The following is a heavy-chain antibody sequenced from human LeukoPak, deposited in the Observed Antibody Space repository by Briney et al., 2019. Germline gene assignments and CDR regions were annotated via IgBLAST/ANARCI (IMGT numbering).Heavy chain of an antibody. CDR2: IWYDGTHK. CDR1: GFTFSSCG. CDR3: VKDRGDGYRGFDY. J-gene: IGHJ4*02. V-gene: IGHV3-33*06. D-gene: IGHD5-24*01. Sequence: PGRSLRLSCAASGFTFSSCGFHWVRQAPGKGLEWVAVIWYDGTHKYYADSVKGRLTISRDNSKNTVYLQMNGLRAEDTAVYYCVKDRGDGYRGFDYWGQGTLVTVSS.